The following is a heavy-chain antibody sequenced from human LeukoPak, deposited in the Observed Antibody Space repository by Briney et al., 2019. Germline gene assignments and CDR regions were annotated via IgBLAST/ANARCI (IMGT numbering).Heavy chain of an antibody. V-gene: IGHV5-51*01. J-gene: IGHJ4*02. CDR3: ARRAESSGPPGRYFDY. D-gene: IGHD3-22*01. Sequence: GESLKISCKASGYTFTTHWIGWVRQMPGEGLEWMGIIYPDDSDARYSPSFQGQVTISVDKSITTAYLQWSSLKASDSAMYYCARRAESSGPPGRYFDYWGQETLVTVSS. CDR2: IYPDDSDA. CDR1: GYTFTTHW.